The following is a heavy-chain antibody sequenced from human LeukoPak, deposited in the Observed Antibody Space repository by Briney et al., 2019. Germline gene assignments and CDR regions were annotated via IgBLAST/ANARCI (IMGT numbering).Heavy chain of an antibody. V-gene: IGHV1-18*04. J-gene: IGHJ4*02. Sequence: ASVKVSCKASGYTFTGYYMHWVRQAPGQGLEWMGWISAYDGSTNYAQMLQGRVTMTTDTSTTTVYMELRSLRSDDTAVYYCARIGEWELLRYFDYWGQGTLVTVSS. D-gene: IGHD1-26*01. CDR1: GYTFTGYY. CDR3: ARIGEWELLRYFDY. CDR2: ISAYDGST.